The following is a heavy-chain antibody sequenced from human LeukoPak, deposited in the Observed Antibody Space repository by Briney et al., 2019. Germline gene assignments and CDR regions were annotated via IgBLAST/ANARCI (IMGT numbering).Heavy chain of an antibody. D-gene: IGHD2-15*01. V-gene: IGHV3-23*01. Sequence: GGSLRLSCAASGFTFSSYAMSWVRQAPGKGLEWVSAISGSGGSTYYADSVKGRFTISRDNSKNTLYLQMNSLRAEDTAVYYCAKDPEGACSGGSCYFDPWGQGTLVTVSS. CDR3: AKDPEGACSGGSCYFDP. CDR2: ISGSGGST. CDR1: GFTFSSYA. J-gene: IGHJ5*02.